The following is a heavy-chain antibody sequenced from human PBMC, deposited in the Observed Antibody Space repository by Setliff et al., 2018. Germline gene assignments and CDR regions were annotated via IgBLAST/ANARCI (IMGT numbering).Heavy chain of an antibody. V-gene: IGHV1-2*06. Sequence: ASVTVSCKASGYIFTGYYIHWVRQAPGQGLEWMGRFNPNSGDTNSAQKFQGRVTMTSDTSISTAYMELSRLKYDDTAVDYCAGDPELVRAPERAFDYWGQGTQVTVSS. D-gene: IGHD1-26*01. CDR1: GYIFTGYY. CDR3: AGDPELVRAPERAFDY. CDR2: FNPNSGDT. J-gene: IGHJ4*02.